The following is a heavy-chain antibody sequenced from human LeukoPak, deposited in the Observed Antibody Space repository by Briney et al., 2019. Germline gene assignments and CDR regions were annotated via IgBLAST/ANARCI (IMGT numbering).Heavy chain of an antibody. D-gene: IGHD3-10*01. CDR1: GGSISSSF. V-gene: IGHV4-34*01. CDR2: INHSGST. J-gene: IGHJ3*02. Sequence: SETLSLTCTVSGGSISSSFWNWIRQPPGKGLEWIGEINHSGSTNYNPSLKSRVTISVDTSNNEFSLNLNSVTAADTAVYYCARRPQYYYGSGSYPNAFDIWGQGTMVTVSS. CDR3: ARRPQYYYGSGSYPNAFDI.